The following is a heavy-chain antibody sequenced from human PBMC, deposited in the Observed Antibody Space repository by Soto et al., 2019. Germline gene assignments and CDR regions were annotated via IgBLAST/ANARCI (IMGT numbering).Heavy chain of an antibody. D-gene: IGHD4-4*01. V-gene: IGHV1-69*13. CDR1: GGTSSSYA. CDR3: ARDRTVTTPHYYYYGMDV. CDR2: IIPIFGTA. J-gene: IGHJ6*02. Sequence: SVKVSCKASGGTSSSYAISWVRQAPGQELEWMGGIIPIFGTANYAQKFQGRVTITADESTSTAYMELSSLRSEDTAVYYCARDRTVTTPHYYYYGMDVWGQGTTVTVSS.